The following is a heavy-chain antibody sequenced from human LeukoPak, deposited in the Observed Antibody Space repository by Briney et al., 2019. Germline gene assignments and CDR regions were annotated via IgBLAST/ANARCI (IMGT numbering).Heavy chain of an antibody. Sequence: PGGSLRLSCAASGFTFSSYGMHWVRQAPGKGLEWVAVISYDGSNKYYADSVKGRFTISRDNSKNTLYLQMNSLRAEDTAVYYCAKDLNLGFDYWGQETLVTVSS. V-gene: IGHV3-30*18. J-gene: IGHJ4*02. CDR3: AKDLNLGFDY. D-gene: IGHD7-27*01. CDR1: GFTFSSYG. CDR2: ISYDGSNK.